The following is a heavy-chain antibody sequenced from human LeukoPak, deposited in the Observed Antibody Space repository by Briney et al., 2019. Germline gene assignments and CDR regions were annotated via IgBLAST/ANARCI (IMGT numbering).Heavy chain of an antibody. J-gene: IGHJ4*02. CDR3: ATYVDTASFDY. V-gene: IGHV1-69*13. Sequence: ASVKVSCKASGGTFSSYAISWVRQAPGQGLEWMGGIIPIFGTANYAQKFQGRVTITADESTSTAYMELSSLRSEDAAVYYCATYVDTASFDYWGQGTLVTVSS. D-gene: IGHD5-18*01. CDR2: IIPIFGTA. CDR1: GGTFSSYA.